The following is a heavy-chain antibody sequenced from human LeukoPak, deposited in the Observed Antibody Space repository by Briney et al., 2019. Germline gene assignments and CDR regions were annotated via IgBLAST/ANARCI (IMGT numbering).Heavy chain of an antibody. V-gene: IGHV3-21*01. CDR2: ISSSSSYI. J-gene: IGHJ4*02. CDR1: GFTFDDYA. CDR3: ATGIAAAGPSRGY. D-gene: IGHD6-13*01. Sequence: PGGSLRLSCAASGFTFDDYAMHWVRQAPGKGLEWVSSISSSSSYIYYADSVKGRFTISRDNAKNSLYLQMNSLRAEDTAVYYCATGIAAAGPSRGYWGQGTLVTVSS.